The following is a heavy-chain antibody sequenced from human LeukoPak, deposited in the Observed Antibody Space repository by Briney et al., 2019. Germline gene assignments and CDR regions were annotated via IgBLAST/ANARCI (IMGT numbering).Heavy chain of an antibody. J-gene: IGHJ6*02. Sequence: GGSLRLSCEGSAFIFSGHWMNWVRQTPGKGLEWVSGISWNSGSIGYADSVKGRSTISRDNAKNSLYLQMNSLRAEDTALYYCAKGSSSSWDYYYYGLDVWGQGTTVTVSS. V-gene: IGHV3-9*01. CDR3: AKGSSSSWDYYYYGLDV. D-gene: IGHD6-13*01. CDR1: AFIFSGHW. CDR2: ISWNSGSI.